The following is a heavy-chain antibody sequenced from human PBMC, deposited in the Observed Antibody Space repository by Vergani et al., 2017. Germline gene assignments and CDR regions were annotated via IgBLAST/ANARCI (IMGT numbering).Heavy chain of an antibody. CDR1: GFTFRSYG. V-gene: IGHV3-30*02. CDR2: IRYDGSNK. CDR3: AKSQYSSGWFIVDY. D-gene: IGHD6-19*01. J-gene: IGHJ4*02. Sequence: QVQLVESGGGVVQPGGSLRLSCAASGFTFRSYGMHWVRQAPGKGLEWVAFIRYDGSNKYYADSVKGRFTISRDNSKNTLYLQMNSLRAEDTALYYCAKSQYSSGWFIVDYWGQGTLVTVSS.